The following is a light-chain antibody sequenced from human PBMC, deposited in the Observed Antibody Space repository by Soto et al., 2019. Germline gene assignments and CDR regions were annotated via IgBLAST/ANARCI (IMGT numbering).Light chain of an antibody. J-gene: IGKJ3*01. CDR2: AAF. CDR3: QATNNIPCT. V-gene: IGKV1-12*01. CDR1: EDISRW. Sequence: DIQMPQSPSSVSASVGDRITSTCRASEDISRWLDWYQHKPGTAPMILIYAAFSLQSGVPSRFSGSGSGSDFTLAISSLQPADFATYYCQATNNIPCTFGPGTKVDIK.